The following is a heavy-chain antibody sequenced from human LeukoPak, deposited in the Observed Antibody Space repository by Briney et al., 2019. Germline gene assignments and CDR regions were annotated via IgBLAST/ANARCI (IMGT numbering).Heavy chain of an antibody. CDR1: GYTFTGYY. V-gene: IGHV1-2*02. CDR2: INPNSGGT. D-gene: IGHD6-6*01. Sequence: ASVKVSCKASGYTFTGYYMHWVRQAPGQGLEWTGWINPNSGGTNYAQKFQGRVTMTRDTSISTAYMEQSRLRSDDTAVYYCARDRGSSAGGYYYYYYYMDVWGKGTTVTVSS. CDR3: ARDRGSSAGGYYYYYYYMDV. J-gene: IGHJ6*03.